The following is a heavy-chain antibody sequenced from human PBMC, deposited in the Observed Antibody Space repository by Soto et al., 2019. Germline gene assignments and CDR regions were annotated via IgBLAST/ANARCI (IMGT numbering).Heavy chain of an antibody. V-gene: IGHV4-59*01. Sequence: QVQLQESGPGLVKPSETLSLTCTVSGGSISSYYWSWIRQPPGKGLEWIGYIYYSGSTNYNPSLKRRVTTAVDTSKNQYALKLSSVTAADTAVYDCARVWGGAFDIWGQGTMVTVSS. J-gene: IGHJ3*02. CDR3: ARVWGGAFDI. CDR1: GGSISSYY. CDR2: IYYSGST. D-gene: IGHD3-10*01.